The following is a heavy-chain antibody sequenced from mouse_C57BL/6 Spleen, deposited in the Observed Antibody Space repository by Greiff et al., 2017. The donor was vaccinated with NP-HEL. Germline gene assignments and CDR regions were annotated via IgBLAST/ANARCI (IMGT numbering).Heavy chain of an antibody. J-gene: IGHJ2*01. CDR1: GYAFSSSW. Sequence: QVQLQQSGPELVKPGASVKISCKASGYAFSSSWMNWVKQRPGKGLEWIGRIYPGDGDTNYNGKFKGKATLTADKSSSTAYMQLSSLTSEDSAVYFCARSGYYSNSYYFDDWGQGTTLTVSS. D-gene: IGHD2-5*01. V-gene: IGHV1-82*01. CDR3: ARSGYYSNSYYFDD. CDR2: IYPGDGDT.